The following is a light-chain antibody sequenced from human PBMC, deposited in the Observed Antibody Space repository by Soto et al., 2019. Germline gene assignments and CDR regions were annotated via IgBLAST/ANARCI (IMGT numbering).Light chain of an antibody. CDR1: QGISSY. V-gene: IGKV1-8*01. CDR3: QQYYSYPRT. Sequence: AIRMTKSPSSFSASTGDRVTITCRASQGISSYLAWYQQKPGKAPKLLIYAASTLQSGVPSRFSGSGSGTDFTLTISCPQSEDFATYYCQQYYSYPRTFGQGTKVDIK. J-gene: IGKJ1*01. CDR2: AAS.